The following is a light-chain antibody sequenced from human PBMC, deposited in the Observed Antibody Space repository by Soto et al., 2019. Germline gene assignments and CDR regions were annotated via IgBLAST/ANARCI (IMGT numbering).Light chain of an antibody. J-gene: IGLJ1*01. V-gene: IGLV2-11*01. Sequence: QSVLTQPHSVSGSPGQSVTISCTGTSSDVGGYSYVSWYQQHPGKAPELIIYDVTERPSGVPDRFSGSKSGNTASLTISGLQAEDEADYSCCSYTGSYSYVFRIGTKVTVL. CDR2: DVT. CDR1: SSDVGGYSY. CDR3: CSYTGSYSYV.